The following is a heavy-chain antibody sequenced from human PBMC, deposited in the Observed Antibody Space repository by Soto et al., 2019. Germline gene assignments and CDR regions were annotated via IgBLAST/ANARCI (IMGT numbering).Heavy chain of an antibody. CDR2: ISGSGGST. Sequence: LRLSCAASGFTFSSYAMSWVRQAPGKGLEWVSAISGSGGSTYYADSVKGRFTISRDNSKNTLYLQMNSLRAEDTAVYYCAKDSGTYYYGSGSPGPRGVYGMDVWGQGTTVTVSS. D-gene: IGHD3-10*01. CDR1: GFTFSSYA. J-gene: IGHJ6*02. CDR3: AKDSGTYYYGSGSPGPRGVYGMDV. V-gene: IGHV3-23*01.